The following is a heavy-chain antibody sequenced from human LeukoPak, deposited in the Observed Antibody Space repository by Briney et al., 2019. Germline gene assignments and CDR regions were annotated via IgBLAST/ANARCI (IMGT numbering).Heavy chain of an antibody. CDR3: ARSTYSSSQWDY. J-gene: IGHJ4*02. V-gene: IGHV4-59*01. CDR2: IYFTGST. Sequence: LETLSLTCTVSGGSIGSYYWHWIRQPPGKGLEWIGYIYFTGSTNYNPSLKSRVTISVDTSKNQFSLKLNSVTAADTAIYYCARSTYSSSQWDYWGQGTLLTVFS. CDR1: GGSIGSYY. D-gene: IGHD6-13*01.